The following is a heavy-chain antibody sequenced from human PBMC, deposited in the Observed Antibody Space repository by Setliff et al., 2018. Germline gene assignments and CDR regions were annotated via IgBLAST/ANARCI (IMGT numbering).Heavy chain of an antibody. J-gene: IGHJ6*02. CDR3: ARDRRCMDV. CDR2: ISGSGGNT. V-gene: IGHV3-23*01. Sequence: GGSLRLSCAASGFTFSSYTMSWVRQAPGKGLEWVSAISGSGGNTYYADSVKGRFTISRDNAKNSLYLQMTSLRAEDTAIYYCARDRRCMDVWGQGTTVTVSS. CDR1: GFTFSSYT.